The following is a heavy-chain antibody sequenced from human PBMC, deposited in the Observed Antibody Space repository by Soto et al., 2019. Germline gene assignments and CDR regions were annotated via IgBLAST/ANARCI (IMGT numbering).Heavy chain of an antibody. CDR3: TTGPKRDYDFYGMDV. CDR2: IKTKTDGGTA. J-gene: IGHJ6*02. V-gene: IGHV3-15*01. CDR1: GFTFSNAW. Sequence: LRLSCAASGFTFSNAWMSWVRQAPGKGLEWVGRIKTKTDGGTADYAAPVKGRFTISRDDSKNALYLQVNSLKTEDTAVYYCTTGPKRDYDFYGMDVWGQGTTVTVSS.